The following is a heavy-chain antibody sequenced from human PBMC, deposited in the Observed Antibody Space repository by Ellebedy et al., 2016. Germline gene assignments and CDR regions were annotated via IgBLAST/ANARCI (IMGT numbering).Heavy chain of an antibody. Sequence: SETLSLTCAVYGGSFSGYYWSWIRQPPGKGLEWIGEINHSGSTNYNPSLKSRVTISVDTSKNQFSLKLSSVTAADTAVYYCASPLVAGWKGPQDWGQGTLVTVSS. V-gene: IGHV4-34*01. CDR2: INHSGST. J-gene: IGHJ4*02. CDR3: ASPLVAGWKGPQD. D-gene: IGHD6-19*01. CDR1: GGSFSGYY.